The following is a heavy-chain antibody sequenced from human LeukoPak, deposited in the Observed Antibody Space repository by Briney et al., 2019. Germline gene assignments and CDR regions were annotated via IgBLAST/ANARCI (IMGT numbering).Heavy chain of an antibody. CDR3: ARDRADSGSYYAGDP. V-gene: IGHV1-69*05. D-gene: IGHD3-10*01. J-gene: IGHJ5*02. CDR1: GGTFSSYA. Sequence: GASVKVSCKASGGTFSSYAISWVRQAPGQGLEWMGRIIPIFGTANYAQKFQGRVTITTDESTSTAYMELSSLRSEDTAVYYCARDRADSGSYYAGDPWGQGTLVTVSS. CDR2: IIPIFGTA.